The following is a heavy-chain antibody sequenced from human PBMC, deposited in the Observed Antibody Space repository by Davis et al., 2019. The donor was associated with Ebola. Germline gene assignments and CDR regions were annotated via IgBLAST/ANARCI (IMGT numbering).Heavy chain of an antibody. J-gene: IGHJ5*02. CDR2: IIPILGIA. D-gene: IGHD5-12*01. Sequence: SVKVSCKASGGTFSSYAISWVRQAPGQGPEWMGRIIPILGIANYAQKFQGRVTITADESTSTAYMELSSLRSEDTAVYYCARERNSGYDVNWFDPWGQGTLVTVSS. CDR1: GGTFSSYA. V-gene: IGHV1-69*04. CDR3: ARERNSGYDVNWFDP.